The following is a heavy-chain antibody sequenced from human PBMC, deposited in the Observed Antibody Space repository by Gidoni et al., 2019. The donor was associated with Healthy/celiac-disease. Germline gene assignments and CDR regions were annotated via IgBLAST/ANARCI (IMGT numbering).Heavy chain of an antibody. J-gene: IGHJ6*02. V-gene: IGHV3-11*01. CDR2: ISSSGSTI. D-gene: IGHD2-21*02. Sequence: QVQLVESGGGLVKPGGSLRLSCAASGFPFSDYYMNWIRQAPGKGLEWVSYISSSGSTIYYADSVKGRFTISRDNAKNSLYLQMNSLRAEDTAVYYCARDEVVTASYYYYGMDVWGQGTTVTVSS. CDR1: GFPFSDYY. CDR3: ARDEVVTASYYYYGMDV.